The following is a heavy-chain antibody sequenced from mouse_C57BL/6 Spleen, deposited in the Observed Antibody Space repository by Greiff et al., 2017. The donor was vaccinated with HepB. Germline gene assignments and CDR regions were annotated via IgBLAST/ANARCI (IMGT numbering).Heavy chain of an antibody. CDR2: IYPGDGDT. CDR3: ARLGTTRMAMDY. CDR1: GYAFSSYW. Sequence: VQLQQSGAELVKPGASVKISCKASGYAFSSYWMNWVKQRPGKGLEWIGQIYPGDGDTNYNGKFKGKATLTADKSSSTAYMQLSSLTSEDSAVYFCARLGTTRMAMDYWGQGTSVTVSS. V-gene: IGHV1-80*01. D-gene: IGHD2-3*01. J-gene: IGHJ4*01.